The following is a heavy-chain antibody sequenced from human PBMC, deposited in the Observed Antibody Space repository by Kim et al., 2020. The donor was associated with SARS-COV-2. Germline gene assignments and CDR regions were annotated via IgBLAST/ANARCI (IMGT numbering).Heavy chain of an antibody. Sequence: GGSLRLSCAGSGFIFSSYGINWVRQAPGKGLEWVSLICHDGTKKYYADSVKGRLTISRDNSKNTLYLEMNNLRVEDTAMYYCAMDYDSSGFWAFDAWGQGTMVTVSS. J-gene: IGHJ3*01. CDR3: AMDYDSSGFWAFDA. CDR2: ICHDGTKK. V-gene: IGHV3-33*01. CDR1: GFIFSSYG. D-gene: IGHD3-22*01.